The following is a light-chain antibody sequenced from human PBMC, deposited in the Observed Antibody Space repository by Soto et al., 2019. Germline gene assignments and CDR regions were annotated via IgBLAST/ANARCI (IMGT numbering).Light chain of an antibody. CDR1: SSDVGGYNY. J-gene: IGLJ1*01. CDR2: EVN. CDR3: SSYTSSNPLRV. Sequence: QSVLTQPASVSGSPGQSITISCTGTSSDVGGYNYVSWYQQHPGKAPKLMIYEVNNRPSGVSNRFSGSKSGSTASLTNSGLQAEDEADYYCSSYTSSNPLRVLGTGTKLTVL. V-gene: IGLV2-14*01.